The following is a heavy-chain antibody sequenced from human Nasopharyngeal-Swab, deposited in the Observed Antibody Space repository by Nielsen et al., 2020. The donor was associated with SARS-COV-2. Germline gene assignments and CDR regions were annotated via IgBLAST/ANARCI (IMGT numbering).Heavy chain of an antibody. CDR1: GGTFTSYD. D-gene: IGHD3-10*01. Sequence: ASVKVSCKASGGTFTSYDINWVRQATGQGLEWMGWMNPNSGNTGYAQKFQGRVTMTRNTSISTAYMELSSLRSEDTAVYYCARGGLRFRLWFGEAIRRGRYYYGMDVWGQGTTVTVSS. CDR2: MNPNSGNT. V-gene: IGHV1-8*01. CDR3: ARGGLRFRLWFGEAIRRGRYYYGMDV. J-gene: IGHJ6*02.